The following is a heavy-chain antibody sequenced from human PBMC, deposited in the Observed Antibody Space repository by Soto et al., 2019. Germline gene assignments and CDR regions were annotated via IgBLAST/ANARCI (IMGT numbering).Heavy chain of an antibody. CDR1: GGSISSYY. D-gene: IGHD2-15*01. CDR2: IYYSGST. V-gene: IGHV4-59*01. J-gene: IGHJ4*02. Sequence: QVQLQESGPGLVKPSETLSLTCTVSGGSISSYYWSWIRQPPGKGLEWIGYIYYSGSTNYNPSLKSRVTISVDTSKNQFSLKLSSVTAADTAVYYCARGYCSGGSCYSGVDYWGQGTLVTVSS. CDR3: ARGYCSGGSCYSGVDY.